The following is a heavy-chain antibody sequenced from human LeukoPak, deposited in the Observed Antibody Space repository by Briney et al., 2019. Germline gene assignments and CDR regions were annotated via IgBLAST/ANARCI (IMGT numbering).Heavy chain of an antibody. V-gene: IGHV3-30*02. CDR2: IRYDGSNK. CDR3: AKDMGYGIAVAGHYGMDV. J-gene: IGHJ6*02. CDR1: GFTFSSYG. D-gene: IGHD6-19*01. Sequence: GSLRLSCAASGFTFSSYGMHWVRQAPGKGLEWVAFIRYDGSNKYYADSVKGRFTISRDNSKNTLYLQMNSLRAEDTAVYYCAKDMGYGIAVAGHYGMDVWGQGTTVTVSS.